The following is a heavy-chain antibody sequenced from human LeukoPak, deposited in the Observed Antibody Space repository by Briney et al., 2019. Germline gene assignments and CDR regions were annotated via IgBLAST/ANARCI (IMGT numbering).Heavy chain of an antibody. CDR1: GFTFSTYW. D-gene: IGHD5-12*01. CDR2: IKTDESDT. V-gene: IGHV3-74*01. Sequence: GSLRLSCAASGFTFSTYWMHWVRQAPGKGLVWVSRIKTDESDTDYADSVKGRFTISRDNAKNTLYLEMNSLRAEDTAVYFCTTIRPDYWGQGTLVTVSP. CDR3: TTIRPDY. J-gene: IGHJ4*02.